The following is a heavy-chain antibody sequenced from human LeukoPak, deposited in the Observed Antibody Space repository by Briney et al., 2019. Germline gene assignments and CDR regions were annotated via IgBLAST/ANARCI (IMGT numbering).Heavy chain of an antibody. D-gene: IGHD6-6*01. CDR2: INPNSGGT. Sequence: ASVKVSCKASGYTFTGYYMHWVRQAPGQGLEWMGWINPNSGGTNYAQKFQGRVTMTRDTSISTAYMELSRLRSDDTAVYYCARGRRYSSSPRGRYYYYYMDVWGKGTTVTVPS. CDR3: ARGRRYSSSPRGRYYYYYMDV. V-gene: IGHV1-2*02. J-gene: IGHJ6*03. CDR1: GYTFTGYY.